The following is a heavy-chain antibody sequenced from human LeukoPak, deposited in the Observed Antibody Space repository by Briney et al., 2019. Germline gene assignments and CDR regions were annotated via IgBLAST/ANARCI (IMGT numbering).Heavy chain of an antibody. J-gene: IGHJ5*02. Sequence: PSETLSLTCTVSGGSISSSSYYWGWIRQPPGKGLEWIGSIYYSGSTYYNPSLKSRVTISVDTSKNQFSLKLSSVTAADTAVYYCARMVAATVGFDPWGQGTLVTVSS. D-gene: IGHD2-15*01. CDR2: IYYSGST. V-gene: IGHV4-39*01. CDR1: GGSISSSSYY. CDR3: ARMVAATVGFDP.